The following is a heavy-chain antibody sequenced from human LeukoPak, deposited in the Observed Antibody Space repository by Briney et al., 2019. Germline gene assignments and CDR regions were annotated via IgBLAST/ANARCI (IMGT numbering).Heavy chain of an antibody. V-gene: IGHV3-48*01. CDR1: GFTFSSYS. J-gene: IGHJ6*03. CDR3: ARVYQAVGQRILTSVGVEGGVDYYYIDV. D-gene: IGHD3-3*01. CDR2: ISSSSSTI. Sequence: GGSLRLSCAASGFTFSSYSMNWVRQAPAKGLEVVSYISSSSSTIYYADSVKGRFTISRDNAKNSLYLQMNSLRAEDTAVYYCARVYQAVGQRILTSVGVEGGVDYYYIDVWGKGTTVTVSS.